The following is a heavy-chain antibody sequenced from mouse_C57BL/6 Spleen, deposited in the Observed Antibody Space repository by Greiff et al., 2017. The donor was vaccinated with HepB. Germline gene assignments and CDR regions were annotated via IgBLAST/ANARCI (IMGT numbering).Heavy chain of an antibody. Sequence: VQLQQSGPELVKPGASVKISCKASGYTFTDYYMNWVKQSHGKSLEWIGDINPNNGGTSYNQKFKGKATLTVDKSSSTAYMELRSLTSEDSAVYYCARSGDGYFYFDYWGQGTTLTVSS. V-gene: IGHV1-26*01. D-gene: IGHD2-3*01. CDR1: GYTFTDYY. J-gene: IGHJ2*01. CDR3: ARSGDGYFYFDY. CDR2: INPNNGGT.